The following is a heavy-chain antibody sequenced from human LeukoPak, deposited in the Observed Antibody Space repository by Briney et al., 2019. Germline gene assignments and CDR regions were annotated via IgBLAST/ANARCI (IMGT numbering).Heavy chain of an antibody. CDR1: GYTFTGYY. CDR3: ARAPAITRGPFDP. Sequence: GASVKVSCKASGYTFTGYYMHWVRQAPGQGLEWMGWINPNSGGTIYAQKFQGRVTMTRDTSISTVYMELSRLRSDDTAVYYCARAPAITRGPFDPWGQGTLVTVSS. CDR2: INPNSGGT. D-gene: IGHD3-10*01. V-gene: IGHV1-2*02. J-gene: IGHJ5*02.